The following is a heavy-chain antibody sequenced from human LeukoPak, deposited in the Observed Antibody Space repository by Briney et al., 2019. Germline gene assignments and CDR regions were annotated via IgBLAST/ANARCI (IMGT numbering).Heavy chain of an antibody. CDR1: GFTFDDYA. D-gene: IGHD6-13*01. Sequence: PGGSLRLSCAASGFTFDDYAMHWVRQATGKGLEWVSLISGDGGSTYYADSVKGRFNISRDNSKNSLYLQMNSLRTEDTALYYCAKGYSSSWYAYFQHWGQGTLVTVSS. V-gene: IGHV3-43*02. CDR3: AKGYSSSWYAYFQH. CDR2: ISGDGGST. J-gene: IGHJ1*01.